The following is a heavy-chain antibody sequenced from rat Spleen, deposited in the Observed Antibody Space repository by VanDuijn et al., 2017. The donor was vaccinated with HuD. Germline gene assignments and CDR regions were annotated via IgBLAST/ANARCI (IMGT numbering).Heavy chain of an antibody. V-gene: IGHV5-31*01. D-gene: IGHD1-12*03. CDR3: ARHPYYDGYYHGPVLGIMDA. Sequence: EVQLVESGGGLVQPGGSLKLSCVASGFTFNNYWMTWIRQAPGRGLEWVALISYDGSATYYRDSVKGRFTISRDNTKSTLYLQMDSLRSEDTATYYCARHPYYDGYYHGPVLGIMDAWGQGASVTVSS. J-gene: IGHJ4*01. CDR1: GFTFNNYW. CDR2: ISYDGSAT.